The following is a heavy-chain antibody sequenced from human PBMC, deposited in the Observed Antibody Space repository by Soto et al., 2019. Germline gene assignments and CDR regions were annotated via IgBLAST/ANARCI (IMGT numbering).Heavy chain of an antibody. CDR2: IYYSGST. D-gene: IGHD6-19*01. CDR1: GGSISSGGSY. J-gene: IGHJ4*02. V-gene: IGHV4-31*03. Sequence: QVQLQESGPGLVKPSQTLSLTCTVSGGSISSGGSYWTWIRQHPGKGLEWIGYIYYSGSTYYNPSLKSRVTISIDTSENQFSLKLSSVTAADTAVYYCARDGTSGWADSWGQGILVTVSS. CDR3: ARDGTSGWADS.